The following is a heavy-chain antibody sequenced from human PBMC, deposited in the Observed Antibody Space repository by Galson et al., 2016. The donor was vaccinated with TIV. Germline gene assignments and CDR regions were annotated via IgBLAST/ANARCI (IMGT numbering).Heavy chain of an antibody. CDR3: ARVRSCGGDCYCFDY. CDR2: TNWNGGST. V-gene: IGHV3-20*01. CDR1: GFIFDDYD. Sequence: SLRLSCAASGFIFDDYDMTWIRQVPGKGLEWVADTNWNGGSTGYADSVKGRFTISRDNAKNSLYLDVNSLRTEDTALYHCARVRSCGGDCYCFDYWGQGTQVTVSS. J-gene: IGHJ4*02. D-gene: IGHD2-21*02.